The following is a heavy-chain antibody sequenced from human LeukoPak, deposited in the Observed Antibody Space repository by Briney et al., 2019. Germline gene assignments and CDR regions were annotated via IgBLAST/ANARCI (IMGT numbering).Heavy chain of an antibody. CDR1: GGSFSGFY. CDR3: ARGGWWGDGYNYPYYYYYYMDV. Sequence: SETLSLTCAVYGGSFSGFYWSWVRQFPGKGLEWIGEINHGESANYNPSLKSRITISVDTSKNQFSLKMTSVTAADTAVYYCARGGWWGDGYNYPYYYYYYMDVWGKGTTVTVSS. V-gene: IGHV4-34*01. J-gene: IGHJ6*03. CDR2: INHGESA. D-gene: IGHD5-24*01.